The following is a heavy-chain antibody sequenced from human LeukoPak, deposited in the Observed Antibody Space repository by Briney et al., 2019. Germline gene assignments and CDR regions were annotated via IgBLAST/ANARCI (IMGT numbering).Heavy chain of an antibody. V-gene: IGHV4-61*02. CDR3: ARVRGRWLQLSPFDY. CDR1: GGSISSGSYY. D-gene: IGHD5-24*01. J-gene: IGHJ4*02. Sequence: NSSQTLSLTCTVSGGSISSGSYYWSWIRQPAGKGLEWIGRIYTSGSTNYNPSLKSRVTISVDTSKNQFSLKLSSVTAADTAVYYCARVRGRWLQLSPFDYWGQGTLVTVSS. CDR2: IYTSGST.